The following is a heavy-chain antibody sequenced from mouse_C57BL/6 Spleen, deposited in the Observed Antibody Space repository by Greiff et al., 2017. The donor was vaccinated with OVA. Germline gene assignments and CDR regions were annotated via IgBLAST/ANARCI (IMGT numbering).Heavy chain of an antibody. D-gene: IGHD2-14*01. J-gene: IGHJ1*03. CDR3: ARGVRRGGYWYFDV. Sequence: EVQLQQSGPELVKPGASVKISCKASGYTFTDYYMNWVKQSHGKSLEWIGDINPNNGGTSYNQKFKGKATLTVDKSSSTAYMELRSLTSEDSAVYYCARGVRRGGYWYFDVWGTGTTVTVSS. CDR1: GYTFTDYY. CDR2: INPNNGGT. V-gene: IGHV1-26*01.